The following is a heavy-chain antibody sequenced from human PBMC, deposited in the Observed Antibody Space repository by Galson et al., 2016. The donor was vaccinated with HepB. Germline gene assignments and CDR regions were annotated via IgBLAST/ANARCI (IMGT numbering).Heavy chain of an antibody. CDR3: AREGGWEVHLYYFNS. V-gene: IGHV1-69*13. Sequence: SVKVSCKVSGYTLTELSMHWVRQAPGQGLEWMGKIIPIYGTTNYAQKFQGRVSITADASTSTTYMELSSLRSEDTAVYYCAREGGWEVHLYYFNSWGQGTLVTVSS. J-gene: IGHJ4*02. CDR1: GYTLTELS. CDR2: IIPIYGTT. D-gene: IGHD1-26*01.